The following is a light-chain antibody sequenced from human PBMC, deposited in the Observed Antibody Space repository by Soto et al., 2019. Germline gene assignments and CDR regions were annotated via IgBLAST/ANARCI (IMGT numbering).Light chain of an antibody. CDR1: SSDVGAYIY. Sequence: VLTQPASVSGSPGQSITISCTGTSSDVGAYIYVSWYQQHPGKAPRLMIYEVSNRPSGVSNRFSGSKSGNTASLTISGLQAEDEADYYCSSYTSGNTLYVFGSGTKVTVL. J-gene: IGLJ1*01. V-gene: IGLV2-14*01. CDR3: SSYTSGNTLYV. CDR2: EVS.